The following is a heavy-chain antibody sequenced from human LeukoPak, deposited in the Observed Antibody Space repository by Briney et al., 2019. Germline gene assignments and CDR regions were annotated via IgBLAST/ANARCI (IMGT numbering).Heavy chain of an antibody. J-gene: IGHJ4*02. V-gene: IGHV4-39*07. Sequence: SETLSLTCTVSGGSIRSSSYWWGWIRQPPGKGLEWIGSMYYSGSAYYNPSLKSRVTISVDTSKSQFSLNLSSVTAADTAVYYCARTGYCGGNSCYLNPIDSWGQGISVTVSS. D-gene: IGHD2-21*01. CDR3: ARTGYCGGNSCYLNPIDS. CDR2: MYYSGSA. CDR1: GGSIRSSSYW.